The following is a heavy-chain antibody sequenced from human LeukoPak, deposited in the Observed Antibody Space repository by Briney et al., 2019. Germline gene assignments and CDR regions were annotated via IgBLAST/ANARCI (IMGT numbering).Heavy chain of an antibody. CDR1: GFRFSSYA. V-gene: IGHV3-23*01. D-gene: IGHD3-10*01. Sequence: GGSLRLSCAASGFRFSSYAMSWVRQAPGKGLEWVSAISGSGVSTYYADSVKGRFTVSRDNSKNTLYLQMSSLRAEDTAVYYCVVLFGGYWGQGTLVSVSS. J-gene: IGHJ4*02. CDR3: VVLFGGY. CDR2: ISGSGVST.